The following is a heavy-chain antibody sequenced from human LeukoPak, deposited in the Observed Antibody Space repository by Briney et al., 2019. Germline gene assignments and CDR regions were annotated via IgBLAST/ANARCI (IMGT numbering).Heavy chain of an antibody. V-gene: IGHV4-59*08. CDR1: GAPLNNYY. CDR3: ARHGGFASPLGY. D-gene: IGHD3-16*01. Sequence: SETLSLTCAVYGAPLNNYYFSWIRQSPGKGLEWIGYISYSGSTSYNPSLKSRVTISVDTSKNQFSLKLTSVTAADTAVYYCARHGGFASPLGYWGQGTLVTVSS. J-gene: IGHJ4*02. CDR2: ISYSGST.